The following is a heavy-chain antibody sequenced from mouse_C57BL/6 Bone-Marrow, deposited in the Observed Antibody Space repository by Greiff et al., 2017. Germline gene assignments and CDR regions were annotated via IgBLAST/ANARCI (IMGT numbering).Heavy chain of an antibody. CDR1: GFTFSDYG. Sequence: EVQLVESGGGLVKPGGSLKLSCAASGFTFSDYGMHWVRQAPEKGLEWVAYISSGSSTIYYADTVKGRFTISRDNAKNTMFLQMTSLRSEDTAMYDCARVITAGVRYFDVWGTGTTVTVSS. J-gene: IGHJ1*03. D-gene: IGHD1-1*01. CDR2: ISSGSSTI. V-gene: IGHV5-17*01. CDR3: ARVITAGVRYFDV.